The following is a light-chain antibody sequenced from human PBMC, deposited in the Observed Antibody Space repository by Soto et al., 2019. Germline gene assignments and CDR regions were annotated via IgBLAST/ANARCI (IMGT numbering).Light chain of an antibody. CDR3: LQYNDWPPKQYT. Sequence: EIVMTQSTATLSVSPGERATLSCRASQSVSSDLAWYQHKPGQAPRLLIYGASTRATGTPARFSGSGSGTEFSLSISSLQSEDFAVYYCLQYNDWPPKQYTLGQGTKLEIK. J-gene: IGKJ2*01. CDR1: QSVSSD. CDR2: GAS. V-gene: IGKV3-15*01.